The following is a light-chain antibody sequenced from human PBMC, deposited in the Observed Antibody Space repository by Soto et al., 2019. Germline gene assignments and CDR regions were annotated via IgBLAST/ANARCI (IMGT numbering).Light chain of an antibody. Sequence: QSVLTQPASVSGSLGQSITISCTGSSGDVGAYNYVSWYQQKPGKAPQLMISEVTNRPSGVSHRFSGSKSGDTASLTISGLQAEDEADYYCSSYTNRATFVFGTGTKLTVL. J-gene: IGLJ1*01. CDR1: SGDVGAYNY. CDR3: SSYTNRATFV. CDR2: EVT. V-gene: IGLV2-14*01.